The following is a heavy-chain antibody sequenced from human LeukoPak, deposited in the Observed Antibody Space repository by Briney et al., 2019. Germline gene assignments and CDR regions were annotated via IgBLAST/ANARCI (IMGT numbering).Heavy chain of an antibody. CDR1: GGSISSYY. D-gene: IGHD3-10*01. CDR2: IYCSGST. CDR3: ARHGDLYYYYYMDV. Sequence: PSETLSLTCTVSGGSISSYYWSWLRQPPGKGLEGIGYIYCSGSTNYNPSLKSRVTISVDTSKNQFSLKLSSVTAADTAVYYCARHGDLYYYYYMDVWGKGTTVTVSS. V-gene: IGHV4-59*01. J-gene: IGHJ6*03.